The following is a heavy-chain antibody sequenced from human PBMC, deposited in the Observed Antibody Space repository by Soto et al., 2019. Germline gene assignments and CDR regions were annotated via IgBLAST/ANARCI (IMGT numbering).Heavy chain of an antibody. CDR2: IKQDGSEK. V-gene: IGHV3-7*05. D-gene: IGHD6-13*01. J-gene: IGHJ6*02. CDR1: GFTLSSYW. CDR3: ATEYGSSYSPRYYGMDV. Sequence: EVQLVESGGGLVQPGGSLRLSCAASGFTLSSYWMSCVRQAPEKGLEWVANIKQDGSEKYYVDSVKGRFTIPRDTAKRSLYLQLTTRRAEDTAVYYCATEYGSSYSPRYYGMDVWGQGTTVTVAS.